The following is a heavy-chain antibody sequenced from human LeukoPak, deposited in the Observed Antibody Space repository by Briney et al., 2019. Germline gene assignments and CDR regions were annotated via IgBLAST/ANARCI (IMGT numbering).Heavy chain of an antibody. CDR1: GFTFSTYW. CDR3: ARTIVGASFDY. J-gene: IGHJ4*02. CDR2: IDSDGGST. V-gene: IGHV3-74*01. D-gene: IGHD1-26*01. Sequence: GGSLRLSCADSGFTFSTYWMHWVRQAPGKGLVWVSRIDSDGGSTTYADSVKGRFTISRDNAKNTLYLQMNSLRAEDTAVYYCARTIVGASFDYWGQGTLVTVSS.